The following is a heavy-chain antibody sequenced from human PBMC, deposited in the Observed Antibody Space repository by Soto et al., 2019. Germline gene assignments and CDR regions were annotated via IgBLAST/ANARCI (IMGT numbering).Heavy chain of an antibody. V-gene: IGHV1-18*01. CDR2: INTYNGNT. D-gene: IGHD3-10*01. J-gene: IGHJ5*02. CDR1: GYTFTNYG. CDR3: ARGVGSGTYYNQYNWFDP. Sequence: QVQLVQSGAEVKKPGASVKVSCKASGYTFTNYGISWVRQAPGQGLEWMGWINTYNGNTNHAQKLQGRVTMTTDTSTCTXXMELRSLRSDDTAVYYCARGVGSGTYYNQYNWFDPWGQGTLVTVSS.